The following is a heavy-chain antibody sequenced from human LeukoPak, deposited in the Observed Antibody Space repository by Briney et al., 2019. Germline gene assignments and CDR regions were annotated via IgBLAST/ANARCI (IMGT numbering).Heavy chain of an antibody. V-gene: IGHV4-59*01. J-gene: IGHJ4*02. CDR1: GGSISSYY. CDR2: IYYSGST. D-gene: IGHD5-24*01. CDR3: ARRVRRDGYNSMYYFDY. Sequence: KPSETLFLTCTVSGGSISSYYWSWIRQPPGKGLEWIGYIYYSGSTNYNPSLKSRVTISVDTSKNQFSLKLSSVTAADTAVYYCARRVRRDGYNSMYYFDYWGQGTLVTVSS.